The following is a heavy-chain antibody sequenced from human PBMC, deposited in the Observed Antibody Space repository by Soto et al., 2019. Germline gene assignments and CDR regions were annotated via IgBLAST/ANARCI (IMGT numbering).Heavy chain of an antibody. CDR2: IIPIFGTT. D-gene: IGHD3-22*01. CDR3: ARERTDSGYYTNWLDP. Sequence: SVKVSCKASGGTFGSDAITWVRQAPGQGLEWVGRIIPIFGTTNYAQNLQGRVTISADKSTLTSYMELHSLTSDDTALYYCARERTDSGYYTNWLDPWGQGTQVTV. CDR1: GGTFGSDA. V-gene: IGHV1-69*06. J-gene: IGHJ5*02.